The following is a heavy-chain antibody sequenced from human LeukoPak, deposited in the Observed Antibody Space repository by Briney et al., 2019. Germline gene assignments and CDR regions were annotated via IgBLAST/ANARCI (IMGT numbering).Heavy chain of an antibody. CDR1: GYTFTSYD. CDR2: MNPNSGNT. Sequence: GASVKVSCKASGYTFTSYDINWVRQATGQGLEWMGWMNPNSGNTGYAQKFQGRVTMTRNTSISTAYMELSSLRSEDTAVYYCARNHPVYYYDSSGYLDYWGQGTLVTVSS. V-gene: IGHV1-8*01. J-gene: IGHJ4*02. CDR3: ARNHPVYYYDSSGYLDY. D-gene: IGHD3-22*01.